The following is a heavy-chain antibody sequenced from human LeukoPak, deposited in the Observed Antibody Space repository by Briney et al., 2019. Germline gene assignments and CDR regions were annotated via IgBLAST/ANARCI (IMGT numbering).Heavy chain of an antibody. D-gene: IGHD1-26*01. CDR3: GRHQHSGSYGAFDI. J-gene: IGHJ3*02. CDR1: GYTFTAYW. Sequence: PGESLKISCQGSGYTFTAYWIGWVRQMPGEGLEWVGIIHPGDSDTRYSPSFQGQVTISADKSITTAYLQWSSLKASDTAMYYCGRHQHSGSYGAFDIWGQGTMVTVSS. V-gene: IGHV5-51*01. CDR2: IHPGDSDT.